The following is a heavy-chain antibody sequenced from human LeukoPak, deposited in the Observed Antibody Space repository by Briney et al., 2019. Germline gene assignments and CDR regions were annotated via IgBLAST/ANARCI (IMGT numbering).Heavy chain of an antibody. CDR2: IKYDGSAT. J-gene: IGHJ4*02. V-gene: IGHV3-74*01. Sequence: PGGSLRLSCAASGFTFSNYWMHWIRQVPGKGLVWVSHIKYDGSATNYADSVKGRFTISRDNSKSTLCLQMNSLRAEDTAVYYCAKQLGYCSNGSCYFPYWGQGTLVTVSS. CDR3: AKQLGYCSNGSCYFPY. D-gene: IGHD2-15*01. CDR1: GFTFSNYW.